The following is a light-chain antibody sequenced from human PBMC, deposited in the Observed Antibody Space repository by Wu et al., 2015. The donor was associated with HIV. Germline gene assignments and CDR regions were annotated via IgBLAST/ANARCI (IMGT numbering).Light chain of an antibody. CDR3: QKYNTAPWT. V-gene: IGKV1-5*03. Sequence: DIQMTQSPSTLSASVGDRVTISCRASQSISSWLAWYRQKPGKAPKLLIYKASSLESGVPSRFSGSGSGAEFTLTISSLQPEDVATYYCQKYNTAPWTFGQGTKVEMK. J-gene: IGKJ1*01. CDR2: KAS. CDR1: QSISSW.